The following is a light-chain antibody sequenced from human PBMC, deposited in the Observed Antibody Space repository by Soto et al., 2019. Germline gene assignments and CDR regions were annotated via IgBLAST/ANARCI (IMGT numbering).Light chain of an antibody. CDR2: DAS. Sequence: DIQMTQSPSTLSASVGDRVTITCRASQSISSWLAWYQQKPGRAPKLLINDASSLESGAPSRFSGSGSGTEFTLTMSSLQPDDFATYYCQQYNSFSWTFGQGTKVEIK. CDR1: QSISSW. J-gene: IGKJ1*01. CDR3: QQYNSFSWT. V-gene: IGKV1-5*01.